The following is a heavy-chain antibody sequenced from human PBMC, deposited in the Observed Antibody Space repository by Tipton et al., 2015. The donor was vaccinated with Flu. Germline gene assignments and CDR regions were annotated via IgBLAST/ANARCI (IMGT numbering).Heavy chain of an antibody. CDR3: ARDPGHWFDP. Sequence: SLRLSCTASGFIFSSYAMHWVRQPPGKGLEWVTIISYDGRNTYYADSVKGRFTISRDNSKNTVYLQMNSLTPEDTAVYHCARDPGHWFDPWGQGILVSVSS. D-gene: IGHD7-27*01. CDR1: GFIFSSYA. CDR2: ISYDGRNT. J-gene: IGHJ5*02. V-gene: IGHV3-30-3*01.